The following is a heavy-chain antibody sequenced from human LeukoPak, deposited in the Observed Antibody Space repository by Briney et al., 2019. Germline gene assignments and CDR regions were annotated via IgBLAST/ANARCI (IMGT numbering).Heavy chain of an antibody. V-gene: IGHV4-31*03. J-gene: IGHJ4*02. CDR2: IYYSGST. CDR1: GGSISSGGYY. CDR3: ARVGTTYYYDSSGLSSDY. Sequence: SETLSLTCTVSGGSISSGGYYWSWIRQHPGKGLEWIGYIYYSGSTYYNPSLKSRVTISVDTSKNQFSLKLSSVTAADTAVYYCARVGTTYYYDSSGLSSDYWGQGNLVTVSS. D-gene: IGHD3-22*01.